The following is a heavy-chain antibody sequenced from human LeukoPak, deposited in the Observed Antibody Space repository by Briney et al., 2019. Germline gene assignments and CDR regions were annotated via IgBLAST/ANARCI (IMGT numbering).Heavy chain of an antibody. D-gene: IGHD1-7*01. V-gene: IGHV1-24*01. J-gene: IGHJ3*02. Sequence: ASVTVSCKVSGYTLTELSMHWVRQAPGKGREWMGGFDPVDGETIYEQKFQGRTTMTEDTSTDTAYMELSSLRSEDTAVYYCATEGEGGWNLQGNAFDIWGQGQWSASLQ. CDR2: FDPVDGET. CDR3: ATEGEGGWNLQGNAFDI. CDR1: GYTLTELS.